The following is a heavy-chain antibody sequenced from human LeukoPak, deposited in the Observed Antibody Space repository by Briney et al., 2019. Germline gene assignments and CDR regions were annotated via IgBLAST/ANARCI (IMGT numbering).Heavy chain of an antibody. CDR1: GFTFSSYW. D-gene: IGHD4-23*01. V-gene: IGHV3-74*01. J-gene: IGHJ4*02. Sequence: PGGSLRLSCAASGFTFSSYWMHWVRQAPGKGLVWVSRINSDGSSTSYADSVKGRFTISRDNSKNTLYLQMNSLRAEDTAVYYCAKSDLNYGGNPDYWGQGTLVTVSS. CDR3: AKSDLNYGGNPDY. CDR2: INSDGSST.